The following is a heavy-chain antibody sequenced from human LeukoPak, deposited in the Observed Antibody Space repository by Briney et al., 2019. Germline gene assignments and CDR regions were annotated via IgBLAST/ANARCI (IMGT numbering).Heavy chain of an antibody. Sequence: PSETLSLTCAVYGGSFSGYYWSWIRQPPGKGLEWIGEIHDSGGTNYNPSLKSRVTMSVDTSKNQFSLKLSSVTAADTVVYYCARDPNGDYDWGQGTLVTVSS. J-gene: IGHJ4*02. CDR3: ARDPNGDYD. CDR1: GGSFSGYY. D-gene: IGHD4-17*01. V-gene: IGHV4-34*01. CDR2: IHDSGGT.